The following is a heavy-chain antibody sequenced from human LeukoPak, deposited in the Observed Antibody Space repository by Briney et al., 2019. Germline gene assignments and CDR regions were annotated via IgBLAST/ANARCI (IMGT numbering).Heavy chain of an antibody. CDR2: ISSSGGST. CDR3: SKKGQNEDYGKPD. Sequence: GGSLRLSCAASGFTFSSYVMSWVRQAPGKGLECVSAISSSGGSTYYADSVKGRFTISRDNSKNTLYLQMNSLRAEDTAVYYCSKKGQNEDYGKPDWGQGTLVTVSS. D-gene: IGHD4-17*01. CDR1: GFTFSSYV. J-gene: IGHJ4*02. V-gene: IGHV3-23*01.